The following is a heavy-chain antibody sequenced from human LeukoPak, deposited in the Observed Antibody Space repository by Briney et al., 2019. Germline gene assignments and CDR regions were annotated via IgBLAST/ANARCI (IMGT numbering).Heavy chain of an antibody. CDR2: ISGSCCST. J-gene: IGHJ4*02. Sequence: GGSLRLSCGASGLTFSSYAMRWVRQAPGKGLEWVSAISGSCCSTYYADSVKGRFTIPRDNSKHTLYLQMKSLSGGHTAVYYCAKSRSGAIFDYGGQGTLLTVPS. V-gene: IGHV3-23*01. CDR1: GLTFSSYA. D-gene: IGHD3-3*01. CDR3: AKSRSGAIFDY.